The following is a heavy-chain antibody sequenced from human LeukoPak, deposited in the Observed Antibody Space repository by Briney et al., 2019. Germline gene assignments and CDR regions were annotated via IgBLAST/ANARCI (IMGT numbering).Heavy chain of an antibody. CDR1: GGSISSGGYY. V-gene: IGHV4-39*01. Sequence: SETLSLTCTVSGGSISSGGYYWSWIRQPPGKGLEWIGSIYYSGSTYYNPSLKSRVTISVDTSKNQFSLKLSSVTAADTAVYYCARHDYGDYPYYFDYWGQGTLVTVSS. J-gene: IGHJ4*02. CDR3: ARHDYGDYPYYFDY. CDR2: IYYSGST. D-gene: IGHD4-17*01.